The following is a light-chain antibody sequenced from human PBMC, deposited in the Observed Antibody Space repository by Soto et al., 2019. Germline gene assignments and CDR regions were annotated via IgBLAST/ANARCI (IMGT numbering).Light chain of an antibody. Sequence: QSALTQPASVSGSPGQSLTISCTGTSSDVGAYNYVSWYQQHPGKAPKLMIYEVSNRPSGVSIRFSASKSGNTASLTISGLQAEDEADYYCSSHTTGSTLVVFGGGTKLTVL. CDR3: SSHTTGSTLVV. J-gene: IGLJ2*01. CDR2: EVS. CDR1: SSDVGAYNY. V-gene: IGLV2-14*01.